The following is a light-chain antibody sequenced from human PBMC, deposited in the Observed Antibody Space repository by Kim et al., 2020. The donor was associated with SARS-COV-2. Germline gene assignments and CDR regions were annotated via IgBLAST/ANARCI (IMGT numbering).Light chain of an antibody. J-gene: IGLJ3*02. CDR2: QNG. Sequence: LSPGQTASITCSGDNLGDKLASWYQQKAGQSPVVVMYQNGKRPSGIPERFSGSNSGNTATLTIRATQAMDEAAYFCQAWDSTTAVFGGGTQLTVL. CDR1: NLGDKL. CDR3: QAWDSTTAV. V-gene: IGLV3-1*01.